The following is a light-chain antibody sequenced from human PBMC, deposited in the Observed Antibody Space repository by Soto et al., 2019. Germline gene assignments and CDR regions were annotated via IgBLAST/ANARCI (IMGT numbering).Light chain of an antibody. CDR3: QQYERSPTT. J-gene: IGKJ4*01. CDR2: GAS. Sequence: EIVVTQSPGTLSLSPGERATLSCRASQSVSSTYLAWYQQKPGQAPSLLSYGASRRATGIPDRFSGSGSGTDFTLTISRREPEDFAVYYFQQYERSPTTFGGGTKVEIK. V-gene: IGKV3-20*01. CDR1: QSVSSTY.